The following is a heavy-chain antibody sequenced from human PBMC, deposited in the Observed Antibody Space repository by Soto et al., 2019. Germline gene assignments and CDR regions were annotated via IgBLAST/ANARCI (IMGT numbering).Heavy chain of an antibody. CDR2: ISGRDDRT. CDR3: AKTHYDFWSGYYRAGDYFDS. J-gene: IGHJ4*02. CDR1: GITFNNYA. Sequence: GGSLRLSCTASGITFNNYAMSWVRQGPGKGLEWVSGISGRDDRTYYAESVKGRFTVSRDKSENTLYLQMNTQGAEDTAVYYCAKTHYDFWSGYYRAGDYFDSWGQGTLVTVSS. V-gene: IGHV3-23*01. D-gene: IGHD3-3*01.